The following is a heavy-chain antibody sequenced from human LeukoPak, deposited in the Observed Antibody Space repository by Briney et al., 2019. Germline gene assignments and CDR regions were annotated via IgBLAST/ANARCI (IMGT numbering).Heavy chain of an antibody. CDR2: IYYSGST. V-gene: IGHV4-59*01. Sequence: PSETLPLTCTVSGGSISSYYWSWIRQPPGKGLEWIGYIYYSGSTNYNPSLKSRVTISVDTSKNQFSLKLSSVTAADTAVYYCARARITIFGVVTADAFDIWGQGTMVTVSS. CDR1: GGSISSYY. J-gene: IGHJ3*02. D-gene: IGHD3-3*01. CDR3: ARARITIFGVVTADAFDI.